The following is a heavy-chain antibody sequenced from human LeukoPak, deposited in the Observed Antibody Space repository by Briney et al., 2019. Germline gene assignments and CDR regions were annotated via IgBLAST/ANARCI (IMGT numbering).Heavy chain of an antibody. J-gene: IGHJ4*02. CDR1: GLSLSTYA. Sequence: GGSLRLSCAASGLSLSTYALHWVRQAPARGLEWVAVISYDGSDKYYADSVKGRFTISRDNSNDTLYLQMNSLRAEDTAVYYCAKSRGEGSSWYYFDYWGQGTLVTVSS. D-gene: IGHD6-13*01. CDR3: AKSRGEGSSWYYFDY. V-gene: IGHV3-30-3*02. CDR2: ISYDGSDK.